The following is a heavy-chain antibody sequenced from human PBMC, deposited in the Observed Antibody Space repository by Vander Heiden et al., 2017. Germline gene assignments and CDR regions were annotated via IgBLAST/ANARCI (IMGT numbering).Heavy chain of an antibody. CDR2: INHSGST. V-gene: IGHV4-34*01. CDR3: ARGPSGYYYYGMDV. CDR1: GGSFSGYY. Sequence: QVQLQQWGAGLLKPSATLSLTCAVYGGSFSGYYWSWIRQPPGKGLEWIGEINHSGSTNYNPSLKSRVTISVDTSKNQFSLKLSSVTAADTAVYYCARGPSGYYYYGMDVWGQGTTVTVSS. J-gene: IGHJ6*02.